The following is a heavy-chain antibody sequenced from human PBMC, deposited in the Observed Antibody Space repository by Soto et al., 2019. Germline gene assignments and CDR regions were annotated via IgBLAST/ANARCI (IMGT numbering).Heavy chain of an antibody. J-gene: IGHJ3*02. D-gene: IGHD3-16*01. Sequence: QVQLQEAGPGLVKPSQTLSLTCTVSGGSISSGDYYWSRIRQPPGKGLEWIGYIYYSGSTYYNPSLKRGVTISLYTSKNPLSLKMSSLTAADPDVYYCARGGGSDAFDIWGQGRMVTVST. V-gene: IGHV4-30-4*01. CDR2: IYYSGST. CDR3: ARGGGSDAFDI. CDR1: GGSISSGDYY.